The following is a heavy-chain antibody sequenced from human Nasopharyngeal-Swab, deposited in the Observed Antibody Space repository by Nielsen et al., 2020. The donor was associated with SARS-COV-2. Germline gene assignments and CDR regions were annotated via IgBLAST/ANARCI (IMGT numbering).Heavy chain of an antibody. Sequence: SETLSLTCAVYGGSFSGYYWSWIRQPPGKGLGWIGEINHSGSTNYSPSLKSRITISVGTSKNQFSLKLSSVTAADTAVYYCARLLYDFWSGYPISPFDYWGQGTLVTVSS. D-gene: IGHD3-3*01. CDR2: INHSGST. J-gene: IGHJ4*02. V-gene: IGHV4-34*01. CDR1: GGSFSGYY. CDR3: ARLLYDFWSGYPISPFDY.